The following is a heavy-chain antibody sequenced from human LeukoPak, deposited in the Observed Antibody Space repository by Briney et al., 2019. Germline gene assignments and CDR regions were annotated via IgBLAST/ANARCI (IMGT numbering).Heavy chain of an antibody. J-gene: IGHJ4*02. V-gene: IGHV1-69*04. CDR1: GGTFSSYA. CDR2: IIPILGIA. Sequence: SVKVSCKASGGTFSSYAISWVRQAPGQGLEWMGRIIPILGIANYAQKFQGRVTITADKSTSTAYMELSSLRSEDTAVYYCARDGESSGWLSPFDYWGQGTLVTVSS. CDR3: ARDGESSGWLSPFDY. D-gene: IGHD6-19*01.